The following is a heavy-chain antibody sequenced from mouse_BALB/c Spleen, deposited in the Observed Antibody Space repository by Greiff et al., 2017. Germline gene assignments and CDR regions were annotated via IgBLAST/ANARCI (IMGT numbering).Heavy chain of an antibody. CDR3: TRGNYGNSLDY. D-gene: IGHD2-1*01. CDR1: GYTFTSYW. V-gene: IGHV1-5*01. J-gene: IGHJ2*01. CDR2: IYPGNSDT. Sequence: EVQLQQSGTVLARPGASVKMSCKASGYTFTSYWMHWVKQRPGQGLEWIGAIYPGNSDTSYNQKFKGKAKLTAVTSTSTAYMELSSLTNEDSAVYYCTRGNYGNSLDYWGQGTTLTVSS.